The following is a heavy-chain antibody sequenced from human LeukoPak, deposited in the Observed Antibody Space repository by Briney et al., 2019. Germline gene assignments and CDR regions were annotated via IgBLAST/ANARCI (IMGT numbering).Heavy chain of an antibody. CDR1: GFTFSSYA. CDR2: ISGSGGGT. D-gene: IGHD3-22*01. Sequence: PGGSLRLSCAAPGFTFSSYATCWVRPALGRGLGWVSDISGSGGGTYYADSVKGPFTISRDNSKNTLYLQMNSLRAEDTAVYYCAKDEKTYYYDSSGYTFQVSPFDYWGQGTLVTVSS. V-gene: IGHV3-23*01. CDR3: AKDEKTYYYDSSGYTFQVSPFDY. J-gene: IGHJ4*02.